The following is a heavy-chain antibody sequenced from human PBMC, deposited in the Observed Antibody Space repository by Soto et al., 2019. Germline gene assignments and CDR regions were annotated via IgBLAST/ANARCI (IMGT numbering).Heavy chain of an antibody. Sequence: GGSLRLSCRASGFTLSDYEMHWVRQAPGKGLEWVSYISTGSSTIYYADSVKGRFTISGDNAENSLFLEMKSLRPEDTAVYYCARVRAGAANGYYGMDVWGQGTTVTVSS. CDR3: ARVRAGAANGYYGMDV. J-gene: IGHJ6*02. CDR2: ISTGSSTI. V-gene: IGHV3-48*03. CDR1: GFTLSDYE. D-gene: IGHD1-26*01.